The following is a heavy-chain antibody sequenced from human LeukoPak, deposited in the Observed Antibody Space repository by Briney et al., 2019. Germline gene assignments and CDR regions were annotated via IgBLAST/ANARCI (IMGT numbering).Heavy chain of an antibody. Sequence: PGGSLTLSCAASGFTFSSYAMHWVRQAPGKGLEWVAVISYDGSNKYYADSVKGRFTISRDNSKNTLYLQMNSLRAEDTAVYYCARDAVDTAYDYWGQGTLVTVSS. CDR3: ARDAVDTAYDY. CDR2: ISYDGSNK. V-gene: IGHV3-30-3*01. CDR1: GFTFSSYA. J-gene: IGHJ4*02. D-gene: IGHD5-18*01.